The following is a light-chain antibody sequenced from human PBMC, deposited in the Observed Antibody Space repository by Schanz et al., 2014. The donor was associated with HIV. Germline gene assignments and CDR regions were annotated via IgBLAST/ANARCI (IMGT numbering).Light chain of an antibody. CDR2: DVT. J-gene: IGLJ3*02. CDR1: NSDIGGYNF. CDR3: SSYTTTNTWL. Sequence: QSALTQPASVSGSPGQSITISCTGTNSDIGGYNFVSWYQQHADKAPKLIIYDVTSRPSGISSRFSGSKSGNTASLTISGLQTEDEADYYCSSYTTTNTWLFGGGTKLTVL. V-gene: IGLV2-14*03.